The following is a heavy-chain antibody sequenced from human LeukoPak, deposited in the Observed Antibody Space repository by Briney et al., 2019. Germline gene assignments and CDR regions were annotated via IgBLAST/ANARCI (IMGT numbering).Heavy chain of an antibody. CDR3: ARGLGYSYGYPDHYYYYGMDV. CDR1: GFTFSSYA. CDR2: ISYDGSNK. Sequence: GRSLRLSCAASGFTFSSYAMHWVRQAPGKGLEWVAVISYDGSNKYYADSVKGRFTISRDNSKNTLYLQMNSLRAEDTAVYYCARGLGYSYGYPDHYYYYGMDVWGQGTTVTVS. V-gene: IGHV3-30*04. J-gene: IGHJ6*02. D-gene: IGHD5-18*01.